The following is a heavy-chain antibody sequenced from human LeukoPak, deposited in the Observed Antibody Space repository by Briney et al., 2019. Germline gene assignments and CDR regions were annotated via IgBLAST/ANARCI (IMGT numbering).Heavy chain of an antibody. Sequence: PGGSLRLSCAASGFTFSTFAMIWVRQPPGKGLEWVSSIFPSGGEIHYADSVRGRFTVSRDNSKSTLSLQMNSLRPEDTALYYCAKDPGGNYYDAFDIWGQGTMVTVSS. CDR1: GFTFSTFA. J-gene: IGHJ3*02. CDR3: AKDPGGNYYDAFDI. CDR2: IFPSGGEI. D-gene: IGHD3-10*01. V-gene: IGHV3-23*01.